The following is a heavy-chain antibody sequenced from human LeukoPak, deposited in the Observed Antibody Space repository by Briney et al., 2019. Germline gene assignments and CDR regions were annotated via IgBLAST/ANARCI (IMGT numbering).Heavy chain of an antibody. CDR1: GYTFTSYG. CDR2: ISAYNGNT. CDR3: ARGDISSSSFFDYYYMDV. J-gene: IGHJ6*03. Sequence: ASVKVSCKASGYTFTSYGISWVRQAPGQGLEWMGWISAYNGNTNYAQKLQGRVTMTTDTSTSTAYMELRSLRSDDTAVYYCARGDISSSSFFDYYYMDVWGKGTTVTVSS. V-gene: IGHV1-18*01. D-gene: IGHD6-6*01.